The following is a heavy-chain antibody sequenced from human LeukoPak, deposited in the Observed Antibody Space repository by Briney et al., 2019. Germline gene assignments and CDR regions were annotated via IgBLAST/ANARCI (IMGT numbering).Heavy chain of an antibody. CDR2: IYYSGSA. CDR3: ARVVGNWFDP. V-gene: IGHV4-59*01. J-gene: IGHJ5*02. CDR1: GGSISSYY. Sequence: KPSETLSLTCTVSGGSISSYYWSWIRQPPGKGLEWIGYIYYSGSANNNPSLKSRVTTSLDPSKNQFSLKLRFVTAADTAVYFCARVVGNWFDPWGQGTLVTVSS. D-gene: IGHD1-26*01.